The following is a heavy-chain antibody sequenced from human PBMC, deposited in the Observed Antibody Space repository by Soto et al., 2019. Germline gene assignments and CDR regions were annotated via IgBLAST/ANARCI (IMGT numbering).Heavy chain of an antibody. D-gene: IGHD4-17*01. Sequence: QVQLQESGPGLVKPSETLSLTCTVSGGSISSYYWSWIRQPPGKGLEWIGYIYYSGSTNYNPSLQSRGTISVDTSKNQFSLKLSSVTAADTAVYYCARDLSLYGDYVGAFDIWGQGTMVTVSS. V-gene: IGHV4-59*01. J-gene: IGHJ3*02. CDR1: GGSISSYY. CDR2: IYYSGST. CDR3: ARDLSLYGDYVGAFDI.